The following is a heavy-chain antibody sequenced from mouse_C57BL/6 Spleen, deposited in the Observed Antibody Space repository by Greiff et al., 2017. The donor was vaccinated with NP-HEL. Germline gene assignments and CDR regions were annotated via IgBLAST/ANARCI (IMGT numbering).Heavy chain of an antibody. D-gene: IGHD1-1*01. J-gene: IGHJ1*03. CDR2: ISYDGSN. Sequence: DVKLVESGPGLVKPSQSLSLTCSVTGYSITSGYYWNWLRQFPGNKLEWMGYISYDGSNNYNPSLKNRISITRDTSKNQFFLKLNSVTTEDTATYYGARYYYYGSSYDWYFDVWGTGTTVTVSS. CDR3: ARYYYYGSSYDWYFDV. V-gene: IGHV3-6*01. CDR1: GYSITSGYY.